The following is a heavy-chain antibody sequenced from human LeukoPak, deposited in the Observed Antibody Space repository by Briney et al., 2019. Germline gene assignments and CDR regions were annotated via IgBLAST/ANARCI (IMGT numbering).Heavy chain of an antibody. CDR3: ARIAGRVASTRSTSNYYYYGMDV. CDR1: GGSISSYY. D-gene: IGHD2-2*01. V-gene: IGHV4-59*01. J-gene: IGHJ6*02. CDR2: IYYSGST. Sequence: VKPSETLSLTCTVSGGSISSYYWSWIRQPPGKGLEWIGYIYYSGSTNYNPSLKSRVTISVDTSKNQFSLKLSSVTAADTAVYYCARIAGRVASTRSTSNYYYYGMDVWGQGTTVTVSS.